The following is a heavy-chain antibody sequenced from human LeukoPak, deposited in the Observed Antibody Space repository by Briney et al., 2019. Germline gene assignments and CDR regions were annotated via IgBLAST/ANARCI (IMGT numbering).Heavy chain of an antibody. Sequence: SETLSLTCTVSGGSISSYYWSWIRQPPGKGLEWIGYIYYSGSTNYNPSLKSRVTISVDTSKNQFSLKLSSVTAADTAVYYCARAGRGYSGYAFTLGQGTLVTVSS. V-gene: IGHV4-59*01. CDR1: GGSISSYY. J-gene: IGHJ5*02. CDR2: IYYSGST. CDR3: ARAGRGYSGYAFT. D-gene: IGHD5-12*01.